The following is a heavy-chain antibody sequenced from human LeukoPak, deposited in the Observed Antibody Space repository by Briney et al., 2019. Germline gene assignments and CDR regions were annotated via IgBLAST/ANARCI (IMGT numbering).Heavy chain of an antibody. J-gene: IGHJ5*02. Sequence: ASVKVSCKASGYTCTSYYMHWVRQAPGQGLEWMGIINPSGGSTSYAQKFQGRVTMTRDTSTSTVYMELSSLRSEDTAVYYCVMVRGRNWFDPWGQGTLVTVSS. CDR2: INPSGGST. V-gene: IGHV1-46*01. D-gene: IGHD3-10*01. CDR1: GYTCTSYY. CDR3: VMVRGRNWFDP.